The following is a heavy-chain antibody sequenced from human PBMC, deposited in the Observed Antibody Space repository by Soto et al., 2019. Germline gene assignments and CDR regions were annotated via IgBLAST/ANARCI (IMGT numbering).Heavy chain of an antibody. J-gene: IGHJ6*02. Sequence: SETLSLTCTVSGGSLGSYYWSWIRQPPGKGLEWIGYVFYTGRANYNASLKSRVSISVDTSKNQFSLKLSSVTAADTAVYYCARYAYDSSGYYYGTDMDAWGQGTTVTVSS. CDR3: ARYAYDSSGYYYGTDMDA. V-gene: IGHV4-59*08. CDR2: VFYTGRA. D-gene: IGHD3-22*01. CDR1: GGSLGSYY.